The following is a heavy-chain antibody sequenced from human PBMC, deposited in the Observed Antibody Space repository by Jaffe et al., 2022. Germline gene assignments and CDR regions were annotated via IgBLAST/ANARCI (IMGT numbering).Heavy chain of an antibody. CDR3: ARLPYAPVVRGFYYFDY. CDR2: IYYSGST. CDR1: GGSISSYY. D-gene: IGHD3-10*01. Sequence: QVQLQESGPGLVKPSETLSLTCTVSGGSISSYYWSWIRQPPGKGLEWIGYIYYSGSTNYNPSLKSRVTISVDTSKNQFSLKLSSVTAADTAVYYCARLPYAPVVRGFYYFDYWGQGTLVTVSS. J-gene: IGHJ4*02. V-gene: IGHV4-59*01.